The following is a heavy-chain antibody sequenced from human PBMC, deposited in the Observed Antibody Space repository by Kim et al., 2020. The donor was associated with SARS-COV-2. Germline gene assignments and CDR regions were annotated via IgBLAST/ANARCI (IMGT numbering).Heavy chain of an antibody. D-gene: IGHD4-17*01. CDR1: GDTFSSYG. CDR3: ARDVATVRKLPTKDYYYGMDD. V-gene: IGHV1-69*13. Sequence: SVKVSCKASGDTFSSYGLRWVRQAPGQRLEWMGWIIPIFGTANYAQKFQGRVTITADESTSTAYMELSSLRSEDTAVYYCARDVATVRKLPTKDYYYGMDDWGQGTTVTVSS. CDR2: IIPIFGTA. J-gene: IGHJ6*02.